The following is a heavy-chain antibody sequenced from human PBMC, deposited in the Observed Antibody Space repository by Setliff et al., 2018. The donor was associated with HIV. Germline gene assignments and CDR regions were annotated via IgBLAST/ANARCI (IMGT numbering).Heavy chain of an antibody. Sequence: GGSLRLSCAASGFTFRNYKFNWVRQAPGRGLEWVSSISIGSGGAIDHADSVQGRFTISRDNSKNSLYLQMNSLRVEDTAVYYCARDYLYYNLYNGSPVYGMDVWGQGTTVTVSS. CDR3: ARDYLYYNLYNGSPVYGMDV. CDR2: ISIGSGGAI. J-gene: IGHJ6*02. CDR1: GFTFRNYK. D-gene: IGHD3-3*01. V-gene: IGHV3-48*03.